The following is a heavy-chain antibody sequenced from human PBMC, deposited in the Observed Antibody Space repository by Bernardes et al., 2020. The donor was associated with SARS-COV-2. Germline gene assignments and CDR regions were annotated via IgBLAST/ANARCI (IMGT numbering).Heavy chain of an antibody. CDR2: ISGSVGST. D-gene: IGHD3-10*01. CDR3: GKRGSLWFGDLSSLDS. CDR1: GFTFSSYA. Sequence: GGSLRLSCAASGFTFSSYAMTWVRRAPGKGLEWVSEISGSVGSTYYADSVKGRFTISRDNSKNTLYLQMNSLRAEDTALYYCGKRGSLWFGDLSSLDSWGQGTLVTVSS. V-gene: IGHV3-23*01. J-gene: IGHJ4*02.